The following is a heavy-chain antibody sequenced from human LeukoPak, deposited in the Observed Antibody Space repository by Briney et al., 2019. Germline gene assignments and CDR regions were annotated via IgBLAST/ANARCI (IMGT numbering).Heavy chain of an antibody. CDR3: VGEVGPRQMNY. Sequence: GGSLRLSCTASGFTFSSHAMHWVRQAPGKGLEWVAVIAYDASNEYYADSVKGRFTISRDNSKNTLYLQMNSLRTEDTAMYYCVGEVGPRQMNYWGQGTLVTVSS. CDR2: IAYDASNE. V-gene: IGHV3-30-3*01. J-gene: IGHJ4*02. D-gene: IGHD1-26*01. CDR1: GFTFSSHA.